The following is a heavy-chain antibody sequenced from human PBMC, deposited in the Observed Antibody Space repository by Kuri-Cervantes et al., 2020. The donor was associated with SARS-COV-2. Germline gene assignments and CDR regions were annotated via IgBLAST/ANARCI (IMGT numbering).Heavy chain of an antibody. D-gene: IGHD2-2*01. Sequence: GGSLKISCAASGFTFSSYAMHWVRQAPGKGLEYVSAISSNGGSTYYANSVKGRFTISRDNSKNTLYLQMGSLKAEDMAVYYCARDLGGSTSQDWYFDLWGRGTLVTVSS. CDR1: GFTFSSYA. V-gene: IGHV3-64*01. CDR3: ARDLGGSTSQDWYFDL. J-gene: IGHJ2*01. CDR2: ISSNGGST.